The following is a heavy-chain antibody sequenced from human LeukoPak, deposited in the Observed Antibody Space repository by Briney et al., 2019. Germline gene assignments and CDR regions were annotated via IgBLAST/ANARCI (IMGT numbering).Heavy chain of an antibody. CDR3: ARGPLLVAGPFDY. J-gene: IGHJ4*02. CDR2: ISYDGSNK. D-gene: IGHD6-19*01. Sequence: GGSLRLSCAASGFTFSSYAMHWVRQAPGKGLEWVAVISYDGSNKYYADSVKGRFTISRDNSKNTLYLQMNSLRAEDTAVYYCARGPLLVAGPFDYWGQGTLVTVSS. CDR1: GFTFSSYA. V-gene: IGHV3-30*04.